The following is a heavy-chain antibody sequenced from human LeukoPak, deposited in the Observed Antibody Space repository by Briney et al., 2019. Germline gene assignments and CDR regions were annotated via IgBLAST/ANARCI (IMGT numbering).Heavy chain of an antibody. CDR3: ARGPLRYFDWLIDY. CDR2: IKHDGSER. V-gene: IGHV3-7*01. J-gene: IGHJ4*02. CDR1: GFTFSSYW. Sequence: GGSLRLSCAASGFTFSSYWMSWVRQAPGKGLEWVANIKHDGSERYYVDSVKDRFTISRDNAKNSLYLQMNSLGAEDTAVYYCARGPLRYFDWLIDYWGQGTLVTVSS. D-gene: IGHD3-9*01.